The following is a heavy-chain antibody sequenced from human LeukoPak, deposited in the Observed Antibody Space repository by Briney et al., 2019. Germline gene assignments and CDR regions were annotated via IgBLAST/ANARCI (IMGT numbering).Heavy chain of an antibody. CDR1: GGSIGNYY. D-gene: IGHD2-15*01. CDR3: ARTYCAAGTCYDTFDI. CDR2: IFHSGST. Sequence: SETLSLTCTVSGGSIGNYYWGWIRQPPGKGLEWIAYIFHSGSTNYNHSLKSRVTISLDTSKNQFSLRMNSVTAADTAVYYCARTYCAAGTCYDTFDIWGQGTLVTVSS. V-gene: IGHV4-59*01. J-gene: IGHJ3*02.